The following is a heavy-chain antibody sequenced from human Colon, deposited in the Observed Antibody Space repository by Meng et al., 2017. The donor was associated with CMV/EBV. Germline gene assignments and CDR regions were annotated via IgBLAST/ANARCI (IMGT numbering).Heavy chain of an antibody. D-gene: IGHD3-10*01. V-gene: IGHV4-4*07. CDR1: GGSIRGHY. CDR3: GGAGARGVPIDV. CDR2: FFSKGGI. Sequence: EAGPRLVKPSETLSLPRRFSGGSIRGHYWAWIRPPAGGRRQWLGRFFSKGGIDENHPLRGPGTISVDTSKNPVVLRLTSVTAAETAVYYWGGAGARGVPIDVWGRGTLVTVSS. J-gene: IGHJ1*01.